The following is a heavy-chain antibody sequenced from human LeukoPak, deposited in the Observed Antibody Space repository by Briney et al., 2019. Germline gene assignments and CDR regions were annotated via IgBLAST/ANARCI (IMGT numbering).Heavy chain of an antibody. D-gene: IGHD6-13*01. CDR3: ARGGQLTAAGPNRYFDL. CDR1: GYTFTSYY. Sequence: ASVKVSRKASGYTFTSYYMHWVRQAPGQGLEWMGIINPSGGSTSYAQKFQGRVTMTRDTSTSTVYMELSSLRSEDTAVYYCARGGQLTAAGPNRYFDLWGRGTLVTVSS. CDR2: INPSGGST. V-gene: IGHV1-46*01. J-gene: IGHJ2*01.